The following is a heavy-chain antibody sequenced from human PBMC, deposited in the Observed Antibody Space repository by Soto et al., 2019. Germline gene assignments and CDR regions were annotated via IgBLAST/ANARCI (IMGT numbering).Heavy chain of an antibody. V-gene: IGHV3-7*04. Sequence: EVQLVESGGGLVQPGGSLRLSCAASGFTFSSYWMSWVRQAPGKGLEWVANIKQDGSEKYYVDSVKGRFTISRDNAKNSLYLQMNSLRAEDTAVYYCARDLKSGYSYGWPLTNDYWGQGTLVTVSS. CDR3: ARDLKSGYSYGWPLTNDY. CDR1: GFTFSSYW. CDR2: IKQDGSEK. J-gene: IGHJ4*02. D-gene: IGHD5-18*01.